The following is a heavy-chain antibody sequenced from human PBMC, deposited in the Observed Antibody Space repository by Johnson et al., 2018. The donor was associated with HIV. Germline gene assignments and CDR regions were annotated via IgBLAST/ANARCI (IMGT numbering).Heavy chain of an antibody. CDR1: EFTFSSND. D-gene: IGHD4-17*01. CDR2: IRGRANTYAK. V-gene: IGHV3-73*01. CDR3: TKDHDYGDACDL. Sequence: MLLVESGGGVVQPGGSLKLSCAASEFTFSSNDMHWVRQAPGKGLEWVGRIRGRANTYAKAYAASLKGSFTISRDNSKNTLFLQMSSLRTEDTAVYYCTKDHDYGDACDLWGQGSMDTVSS. J-gene: IGHJ3*01.